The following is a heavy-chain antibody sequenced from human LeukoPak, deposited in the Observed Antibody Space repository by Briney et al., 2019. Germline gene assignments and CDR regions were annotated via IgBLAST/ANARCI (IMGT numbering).Heavy chain of an antibody. Sequence: GGSLRLSCAASGFTFSSYSMNWVRQAPGKGLEWVSSISSSSSYIYYADSVKGRFTNSRDNAKNSLYLQMNSLRAEDTAVYYCARDSPYGDFFDYWGQGTLVTVSS. CDR3: ARDSPYGDFFDY. D-gene: IGHD4-17*01. J-gene: IGHJ4*02. CDR1: GFTFSSYS. CDR2: ISSSSSYI. V-gene: IGHV3-21*01.